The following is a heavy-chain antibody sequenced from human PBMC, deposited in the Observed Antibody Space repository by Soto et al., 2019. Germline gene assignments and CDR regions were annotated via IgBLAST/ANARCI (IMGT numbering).Heavy chain of an antibody. J-gene: IGHJ6*02. D-gene: IGHD1-26*01. CDR3: ARHGATYYNFYGMDV. CDR2: FHPGESDT. V-gene: IGHV5-51*01. Sequence: PGESLKISCESHGYSFTTYWITWVRQKPGKGLEWVGSFHPGESDTRYSPSFQGQVTISADRSLATAYLQWSSLQAADTAIYYCARHGATYYNFYGMDVWGQGTTVTVSS. CDR1: GYSFTTYW.